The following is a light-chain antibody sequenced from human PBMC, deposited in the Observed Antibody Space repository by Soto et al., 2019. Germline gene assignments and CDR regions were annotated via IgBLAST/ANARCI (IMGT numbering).Light chain of an antibody. CDR1: SSNIGGNS. J-gene: IGLJ1*01. V-gene: IGLV1-51*01. CDR3: GSWDSSLSAYV. Sequence: QPVLTQPPSGSAAPGQKVTISCSGSSSNIGGNSVSWYQQLPGTAPKLLIYDDNKRPSGIPDRFSGSKSGTSATLGITGFQTGDDADYYCGSWDSSLSAYVFGTGTKVTVL. CDR2: DDN.